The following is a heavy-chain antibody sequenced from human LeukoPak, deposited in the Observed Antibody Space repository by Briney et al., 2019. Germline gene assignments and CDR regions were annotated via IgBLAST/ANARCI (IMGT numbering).Heavy chain of an antibody. J-gene: IGHJ4*02. V-gene: IGHV4-4*07. CDR3: ARESYDAWDY. Sequence: SETLSLTCTVSGGSISTYYWSWFRQPAGKGLEWIGRIYTTGSTNYNPSLESRVTMSGDTSKNQFPLKLSSVTAADTAVYYCARESYDAWDYWGPGTLVTVSS. CDR2: IYTTGST. CDR1: GGSISTYY. D-gene: IGHD1-1*01.